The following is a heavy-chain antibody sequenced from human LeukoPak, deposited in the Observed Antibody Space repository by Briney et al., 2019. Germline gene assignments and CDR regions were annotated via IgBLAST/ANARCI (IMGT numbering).Heavy chain of an antibody. CDR3: ARESTYGSGSLNWFDP. J-gene: IGHJ5*02. CDR2: INPNSGGT. D-gene: IGHD3-10*01. Sequence: VASVKVSCKASGYTFTGYYMHWVRHAPGQGLEWMVWINPNSGGTNYAQKFQGRVTMTRDTSISTAYMELSRLRSDDTAVYYCARESTYGSGSLNWFDPWGQGTQVTVSS. V-gene: IGHV1-2*02. CDR1: GYTFTGYY.